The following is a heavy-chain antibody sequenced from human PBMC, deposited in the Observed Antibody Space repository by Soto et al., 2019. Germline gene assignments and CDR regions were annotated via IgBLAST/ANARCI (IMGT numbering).Heavy chain of an antibody. J-gene: IGHJ6*02. CDR2: IIPIFGTA. CDR1: GGTFSSYA. V-gene: IGHV1-69*12. D-gene: IGHD1-20*01. Sequence: QVQLMQSGAEVKKPGSSVKVSCKASGGTFSSYAISWVRQAPGQGLEWMGGIIPIFGTANYAQKFQGRVTITADEYTSTAYMELSSLRSEDTDVYYCARGITGTVSYYYGMDVWGQGTTVTVSS. CDR3: ARGITGTVSYYYGMDV.